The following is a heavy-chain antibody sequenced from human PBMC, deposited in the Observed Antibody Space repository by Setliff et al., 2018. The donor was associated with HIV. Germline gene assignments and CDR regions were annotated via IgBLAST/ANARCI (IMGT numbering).Heavy chain of an antibody. D-gene: IGHD3-10*01. CDR2: INAGNGNT. CDR3: AKSGVGGGGAYFYFMDV. Sequence: ASVKVSCKASGYTSSTYGMHWVRQAPGQRLEWMGWINAGNGNTRYSQRFQGRFTITRDTSASTGDMELSSLGSEDTAVYYCAKSGVGGGGAYFYFMDVWGKGTTVTVSS. CDR1: GYTSSTYG. J-gene: IGHJ6*03. V-gene: IGHV1-3*01.